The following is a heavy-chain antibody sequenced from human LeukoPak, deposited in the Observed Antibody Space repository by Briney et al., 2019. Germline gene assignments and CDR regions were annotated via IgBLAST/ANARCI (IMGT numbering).Heavy chain of an antibody. CDR3: ARDGPVAGTNDY. J-gene: IGHJ4*02. Sequence: ASVKVSCKASGYTFTGYYMHWVRQAPGQGLEWMGWINPNSGGTNYAQRFQGRVTMTRDTSISTAYMELSRLRSDDTAVYYCARDGPVAGTNDYWGQGTLVTVSS. CDR2: INPNSGGT. V-gene: IGHV1-2*02. D-gene: IGHD6-19*01. CDR1: GYTFTGYY.